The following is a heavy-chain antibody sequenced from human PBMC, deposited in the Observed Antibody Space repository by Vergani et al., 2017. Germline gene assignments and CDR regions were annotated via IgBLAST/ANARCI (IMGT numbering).Heavy chain of an antibody. D-gene: IGHD5-12*01. CDR3: ARDLYSGYAY. CDR2: INPNSGNT. CDR1: GYTFTGYY. V-gene: IGHV1-2*02. Sequence: QVQLVQSGAEVKKPGASVKVSCKASGYTFTGYYMHWVRQAPGQGLEWMGWINPNSGNTNYAQKLQGRVTMTTDTSTSTAYMELRSLRSDDTAVYYCARDLYSGYAYWGQGTLVTVSS. J-gene: IGHJ4*02.